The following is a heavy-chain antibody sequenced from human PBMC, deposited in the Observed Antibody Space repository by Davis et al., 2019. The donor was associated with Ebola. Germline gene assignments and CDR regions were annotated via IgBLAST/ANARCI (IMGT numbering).Heavy chain of an antibody. Sequence: GGSLRLSCAASGFTFSSYAMSWVRQAPGKGLEWVSAISGSGGSTYYADSVKGRFTISRDNSKNTLYLQMNSLRAEDTAVYYCALYSGYDFSPYYFDYWGQGTLVTVSS. CDR2: ISGSGGST. CDR1: GFTFSSYA. D-gene: IGHD5-12*01. V-gene: IGHV3-23*01. CDR3: ALYSGYDFSPYYFDY. J-gene: IGHJ4*02.